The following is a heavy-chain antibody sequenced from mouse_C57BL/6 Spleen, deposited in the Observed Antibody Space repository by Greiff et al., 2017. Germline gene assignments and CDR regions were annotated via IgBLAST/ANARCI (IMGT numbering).Heavy chain of an antibody. Sequence: VQLQESGAELVRPGASVTLSCKASGYTFTDYEMHWVKQTPVHGLEWIGAIDPETGGTAYNQKFKGKAILTADKSSSTAYMELRRLTSENSAVYYCTRKDYGSSYYFDYWGQGTTLTVSS. CDR2: IDPETGGT. D-gene: IGHD1-1*01. CDR1: GYTFTDYE. CDR3: TRKDYGSSYYFDY. J-gene: IGHJ2*01. V-gene: IGHV1-15*01.